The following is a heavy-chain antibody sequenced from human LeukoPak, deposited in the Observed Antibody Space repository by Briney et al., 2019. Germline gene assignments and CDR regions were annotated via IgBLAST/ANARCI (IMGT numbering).Heavy chain of an antibody. J-gene: IGHJ4*02. V-gene: IGHV4-59*01. D-gene: IGHD3-22*01. Sequence: PSETLSLTCTVSGGSISSYYWRWIRQPPGKGLEWIGYIYYSGSTNYNPSLKSRVTISVDTSKNQFSLKLSSVTAADTAVYYCARAPYYDSNQYFDYWGQGTLVTVSS. CDR2: IYYSGST. CDR3: ARAPYYDSNQYFDY. CDR1: GGSISSYY.